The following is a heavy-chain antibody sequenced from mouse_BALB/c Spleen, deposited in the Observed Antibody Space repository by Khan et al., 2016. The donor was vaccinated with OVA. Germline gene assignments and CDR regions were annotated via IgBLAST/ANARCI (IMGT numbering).Heavy chain of an antibody. V-gene: IGHV3-2*02. Sequence: EVQLQESGPGLVKPSQSLSLTCTVSGYSITSDYAWNWIRQFPGNKLEWVGYLTYSGSTSYTPSLKSRISITRDTSKNQFFLHLKSVTTEDTATYYCTRGRAYWGQGTLVTVSA. J-gene: IGHJ3*01. CDR2: LTYSGST. CDR1: GYSITSDYA. D-gene: IGHD3-3*01. CDR3: TRGRAY.